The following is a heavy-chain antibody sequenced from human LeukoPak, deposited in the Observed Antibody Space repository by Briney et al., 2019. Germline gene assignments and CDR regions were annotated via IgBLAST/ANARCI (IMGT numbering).Heavy chain of an antibody. J-gene: IGHJ5*02. CDR3: ARDSCSSTSCYTASWFDP. CDR1: GGSISSSSYY. CDR2: IYYSGST. D-gene: IGHD2-2*02. Sequence: SETLSLTCTVSGGSISSSSYYWGWIRQPPGKGLEWIGSIYYSGSTYYNPSLKSRVTISVDTSKNQFSLKLSSVTAADTAVYCCARDSCSSTSCYTASWFDPWGQGTLVTVSS. V-gene: IGHV4-39*07.